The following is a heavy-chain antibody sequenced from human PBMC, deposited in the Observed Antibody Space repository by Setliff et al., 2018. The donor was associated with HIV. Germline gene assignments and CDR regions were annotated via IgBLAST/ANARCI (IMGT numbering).Heavy chain of an antibody. V-gene: IGHV1-69*13. D-gene: IGHD3-22*01. J-gene: IGHJ4*02. CDR1: GDNFNSHA. Sequence: SVKVSCKASGDNFNSHAISWVRQAPGQGLVWMGGIIPIFGTPNYAQKFKGRLTITADESTSTSYMDLSSLRSEDTAVYYCAREYYYDSSGYDYWGQGTLVTVSS. CDR2: IIPIFGTP. CDR3: AREYYYDSSGYDY.